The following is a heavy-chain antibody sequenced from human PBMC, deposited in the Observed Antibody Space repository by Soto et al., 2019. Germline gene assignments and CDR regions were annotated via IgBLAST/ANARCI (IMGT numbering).Heavy chain of an antibody. CDR2: IYWDDDK. V-gene: IGHV2-5*02. CDR1: GFSLSSTRMA. Sequence: QITLKESGPTLGKPTQTLTLTCTFSGFSLSSTRMAVGWIRQPPGKALEWLALIYWDDDKRYSPFLKSRLTITKDTSKNQVVLTMSYMDPVDTARYYCAHIVVAGLGYYFDYWGQGTLVTVSS. J-gene: IGHJ4*02. D-gene: IGHD6-19*01. CDR3: AHIVVAGLGYYFDY.